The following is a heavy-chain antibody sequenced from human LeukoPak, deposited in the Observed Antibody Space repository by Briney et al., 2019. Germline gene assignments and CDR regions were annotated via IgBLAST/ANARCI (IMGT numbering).Heavy chain of an antibody. J-gene: IGHJ4*02. D-gene: IGHD3-10*01. CDR2: INHSGST. Sequence: SETLSLTCAVYGGSFSGYYWSWIRQPPGKGLEWIGEINHSGSTNYNPSLKSRVTISVDTSKNQFSLKLSSVTAADTAVYYCARFYYGSGDYWGQGTLVTVSS. CDR1: GGSFSGYY. V-gene: IGHV4-34*01. CDR3: ARFYYGSGDY.